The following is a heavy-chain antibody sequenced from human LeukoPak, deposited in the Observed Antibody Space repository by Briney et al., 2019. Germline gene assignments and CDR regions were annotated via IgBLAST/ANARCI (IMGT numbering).Heavy chain of an antibody. Sequence: ASVKVSCKASGYTFTCYGISWVRQAPGQGLEWMGWISAYNGNTNYAQKLQGRVTMTTDTSTSTAYMELRSLRSDDTAVYYCAREVLGNYPLYYYYGMDVWGQGTTVTVSS. D-gene: IGHD4-11*01. CDR1: GYTFTCYG. V-gene: IGHV1-18*01. CDR2: ISAYNGNT. CDR3: AREVLGNYPLYYYYGMDV. J-gene: IGHJ6*02.